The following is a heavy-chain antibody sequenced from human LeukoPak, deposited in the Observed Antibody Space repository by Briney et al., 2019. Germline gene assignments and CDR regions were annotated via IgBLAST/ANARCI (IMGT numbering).Heavy chain of an antibody. CDR1: GGSISSYN. D-gene: IGHD3-16*01. CDR2: IHTSGNT. CDR3: AKEAWGNLDC. V-gene: IGHV4-4*08. J-gene: IGHJ4*02. Sequence: SETLSLTCTVSGGSISSYNWGWIRQPPGKGLGWIGYIHTSGNTHYNPSLKSRVTISIDTSKNHFSLKLSSVTAADTAVYYCAKEAWGNLDCWGQGTLVTVSS.